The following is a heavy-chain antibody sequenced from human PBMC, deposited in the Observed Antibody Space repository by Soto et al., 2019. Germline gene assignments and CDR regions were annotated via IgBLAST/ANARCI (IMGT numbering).Heavy chain of an antibody. D-gene: IGHD2-15*01. CDR1: GYTFTSYG. J-gene: IGHJ6*02. V-gene: IGHV1-18*01. CDR2: ISAYNGNT. CDR3: ARNGYCSGGSCYLTNSYYYYGMDV. Sequence: ASVKVSCKASGYTFTSYGISWLRQAPGQGLEWMGWISAYNGNTNYAQKLQGRVTMTTDTSTSTAYMELRSLRSDDTAVYYCARNGYCSGGSCYLTNSYYYYGMDVWGQGTTVIVS.